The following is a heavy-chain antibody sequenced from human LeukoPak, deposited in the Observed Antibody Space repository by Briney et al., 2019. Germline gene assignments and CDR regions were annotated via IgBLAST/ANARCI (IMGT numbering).Heavy chain of an antibody. Sequence: ASVKVSCKASGYTFTSYGISWVRQAPGQGLEWMGWISAYNGNTNYAQKLQGRVTMTTDTSTSTAYMELRRLRSDDTAVYYCARDTAGAERFDYWGQGTLVTVSS. CDR1: GYTFTSYG. J-gene: IGHJ4*02. D-gene: IGHD1-26*01. CDR2: ISAYNGNT. V-gene: IGHV1-18*01. CDR3: ARDTAGAERFDY.